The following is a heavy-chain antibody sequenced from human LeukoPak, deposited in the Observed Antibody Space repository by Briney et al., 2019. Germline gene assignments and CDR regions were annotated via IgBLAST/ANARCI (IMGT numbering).Heavy chain of an antibody. CDR1: GGSISSYY. CDR2: IYYSGST. D-gene: IGHD6-25*01. Sequence: SETLSLTCTVSGGSISSYYWSWIRQPPGKGLEWIGYIYYSGSTNYNPSLKSRVTISVDTSKNQFSLQLSSVTAADTAVYYCARSRIAAPRRNYWYFDLWGRGTLVTVSS. J-gene: IGHJ2*01. CDR3: ARSRIAAPRRNYWYFDL. V-gene: IGHV4-59*01.